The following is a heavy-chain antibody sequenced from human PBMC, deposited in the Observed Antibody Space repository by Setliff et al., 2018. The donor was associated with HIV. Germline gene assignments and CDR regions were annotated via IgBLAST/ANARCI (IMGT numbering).Heavy chain of an antibody. CDR1: GDIFSRYG. CDR3: ARDGVRITIFGANDASDI. V-gene: IGHV1-69*13. J-gene: IGHJ3*02. CDR2: IIPIYGTA. D-gene: IGHD3-3*01. Sequence: ASVKVSCKASGDIFSRYGISWVRQAPGQGLEWMGGIIPIYGTANSAQKFQGRVTITADESTSTAYMELSTLRSEDTAVYFCARDGVRITIFGANDASDIWGQGTMVTVSS.